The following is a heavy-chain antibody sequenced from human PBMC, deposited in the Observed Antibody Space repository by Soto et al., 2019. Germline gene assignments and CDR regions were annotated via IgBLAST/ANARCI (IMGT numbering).Heavy chain of an antibody. CDR3: AKETCDVVTRTCDYFDY. D-gene: IGHD1-20*01. CDR1: GFTFSSYA. Sequence: EVQLLESGGGLVQPGGSLRLSCAASGFTFSSYAMSWVRQAPGKGLEWVSAISGSGGSTYYADSVKGLFTISRDNSKNTLYLQMNSLRAEDTAVYYCAKETCDVVTRTCDYFDYWGQGTLVTVSS. J-gene: IGHJ4*02. CDR2: ISGSGGST. V-gene: IGHV3-23*01.